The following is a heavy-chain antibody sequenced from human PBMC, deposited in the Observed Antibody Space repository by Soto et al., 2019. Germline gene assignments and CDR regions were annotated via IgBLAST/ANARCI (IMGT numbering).Heavy chain of an antibody. J-gene: IGHJ4*02. CDR1: GDSVSSNTAP. CDR3: ARGVAGSGFDL. Sequence: SQTPSLTCEISGDSVSSNTAPWNWIRSSPSRGLEWLGRTYYRSNWRHDYAVSVKSRITVNPDTSKNHFSLQLNSVTPDDTAVYYCARGVAGSGFDLWGQGTLVTVSS. V-gene: IGHV6-1*01. CDR2: TYYRSNWRH. D-gene: IGHD6-19*01.